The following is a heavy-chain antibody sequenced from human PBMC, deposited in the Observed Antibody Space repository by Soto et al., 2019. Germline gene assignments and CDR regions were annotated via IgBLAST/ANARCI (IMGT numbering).Heavy chain of an antibody. J-gene: IGHJ4*02. Sequence: VGSLRLSCAASGFTFGSHWMHWVRQAPGKGLVYVSRISSGGTTTNYAESVKGRFTISRDNARNTLYLQMNSLRVEDTAVYYCARFGTSYDTSGFLYWGQGTPVTVSS. V-gene: IGHV3-74*01. CDR1: GFTFGSHW. CDR3: ARFGTSYDTSGFLY. D-gene: IGHD3-22*01. CDR2: ISSGGTTT.